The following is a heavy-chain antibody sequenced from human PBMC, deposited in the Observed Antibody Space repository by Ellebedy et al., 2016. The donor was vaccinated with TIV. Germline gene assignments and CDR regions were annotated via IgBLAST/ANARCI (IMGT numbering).Heavy chain of an antibody. V-gene: IGHV4-39*02. CDR2: IYYNGST. CDR1: GGSISSGGYF. D-gene: IGHD3-22*01. J-gene: IGHJ3*02. CDR3: ARRWGYFDSSGHYAKAFDI. Sequence: SETLSLTXAVSGGSISSGGYFWGWIRRPPGKGLEWIGTIYYNGSTYYNPSLKSRVTISVDTSKNHFSLKLSSVTAADTAVYYCARRWGYFDSSGHYAKAFDIWGQGTMVTVSS.